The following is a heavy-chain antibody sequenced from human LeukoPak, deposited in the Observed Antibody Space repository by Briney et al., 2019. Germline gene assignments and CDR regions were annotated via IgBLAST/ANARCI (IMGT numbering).Heavy chain of an antibody. V-gene: IGHV1-69*01. CDR1: VGTFSSYV. J-gene: IGHJ4*02. Sequence: ASVKVSCKASVGTFSSYVISRVRQAPGQGLECMGGIIPIFGTANYAQKLQGRVTITADESTCTAYMELSSLRSEGSAVDYCARVEERGIAVAGNAYYSDCWGQGTLVTASS. CDR3: ARVEERGIAVAGNAYYSDC. CDR2: IIPIFGTA. D-gene: IGHD6-19*01.